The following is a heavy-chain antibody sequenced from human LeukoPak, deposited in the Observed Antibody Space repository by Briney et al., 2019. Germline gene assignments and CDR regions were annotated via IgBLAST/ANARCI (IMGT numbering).Heavy chain of an antibody. CDR2: ISSSGSTI. CDR1: GFTFSSYE. V-gene: IGHV3-48*03. CDR3: AGAPSEHYDSSGYYGYYYYYMDV. D-gene: IGHD3-22*01. Sequence: GGSLRLSCAASGFTFSSYEMNWVRQAPGKGLEWVSYISSSGSTIYYADSVKGRFTISRDNAKNSLYLQMNSLRAEDTAVYYCAGAPSEHYDSSGYYGYYYYYMDVWGKGTTVTVSS. J-gene: IGHJ6*03.